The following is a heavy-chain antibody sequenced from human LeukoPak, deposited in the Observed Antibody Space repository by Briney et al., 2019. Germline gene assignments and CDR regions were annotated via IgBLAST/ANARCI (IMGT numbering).Heavy chain of an antibody. CDR3: TRGETGRDSSGYFGY. J-gene: IGHJ4*02. CDR2: INPNSGGT. V-gene: IGHV1-2*02. CDR1: GYTFNDYY. Sequence: ASVKVSCKASGYTFNDYYIHWVRQAPGQGPEWMGWINPNSGGTNYAQKFQGRVTVTRDTSISTAYMELSSLRSDDTAVYYCTRGETGRDSSGYFGYWGQGTLVTVSS. D-gene: IGHD3-22*01.